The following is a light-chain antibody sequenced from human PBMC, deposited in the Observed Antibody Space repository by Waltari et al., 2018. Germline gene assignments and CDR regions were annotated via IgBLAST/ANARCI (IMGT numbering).Light chain of an antibody. CDR2: KAS. CDR3: LQYNTYPYT. J-gene: IGKJ2*01. CDR1: ESINSW. V-gene: IGKV1-5*03. Sequence: DIQMTQSPSTLSASVGDKVTITCRASESINSWLAWYQQTPGKAPKVLIYKASTLESGVPSRFSGSASVTEFTLTISSLQPDDFATYYCLQYNTYPYTFGQGTKLEIK.